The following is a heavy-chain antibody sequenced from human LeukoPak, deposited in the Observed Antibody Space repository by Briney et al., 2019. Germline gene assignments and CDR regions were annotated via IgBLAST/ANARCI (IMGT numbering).Heavy chain of an antibody. Sequence: ASVKVSCKASGYTFTSYGISWVRQAPGQGLEWMGWISAYNGNTNYAQKLQGRVTMTTDTSTSTDYMELRSLRSDDTAVYYCARPYNVDTAMAPLDYWGQGTLVTVSS. J-gene: IGHJ4*02. CDR1: GYTFTSYG. CDR2: ISAYNGNT. CDR3: ARPYNVDTAMAPLDY. D-gene: IGHD5-18*01. V-gene: IGHV1-18*01.